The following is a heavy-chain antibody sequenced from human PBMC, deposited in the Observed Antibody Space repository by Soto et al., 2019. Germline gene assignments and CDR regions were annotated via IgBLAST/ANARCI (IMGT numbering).Heavy chain of an antibody. J-gene: IGHJ4*02. Sequence: GASVKVTCTASGYTITNYAIHWVRQAPGQRLEWMGWINAGNGKTKYSQNFQGRVTITRDTSASIVYMEVNSLRSEDTALYYCARGIWVDTTVDCYLDSWGKATLVTAPQ. V-gene: IGHV1-3*01. CDR1: GYTITNYA. D-gene: IGHD2-21*01. CDR3: ARGIWVDTTVDCYLDS. CDR2: INAGNGKT.